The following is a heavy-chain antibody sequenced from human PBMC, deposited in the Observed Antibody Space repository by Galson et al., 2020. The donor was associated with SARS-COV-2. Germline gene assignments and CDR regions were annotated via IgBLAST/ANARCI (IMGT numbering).Heavy chain of an antibody. J-gene: IGHJ4*02. V-gene: IGHV3-23*01. D-gene: IGHD3-22*01. Sequence: KGLEWVSAIGGSGGSTYYADSVKGRFTISRVNSKNTLYLQMNSLRAEDTAVYYCAKRDDSSGYPYYFDYWGQGTLVTVSS. CDR2: IGGSGGST. CDR3: AKRDDSSGYPYYFDY.